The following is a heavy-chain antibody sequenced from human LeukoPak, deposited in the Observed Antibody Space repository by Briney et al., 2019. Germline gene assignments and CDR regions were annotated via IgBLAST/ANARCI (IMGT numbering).Heavy chain of an antibody. CDR1: GYSISSGYY. D-gene: IGHD6-13*01. V-gene: IGHV4-38-2*02. CDR2: IYHSGST. CDR3: ARVVGSSWSYYYYYYMDV. Sequence: SETLSLTCTVSGYSISSGYYWGWIRQPPGKGLEWIGSIYHSGSTYYNPSLKSRVTISVDTSKNQFSLKLSSVTAADTAVYYCARVVGSSWSYYYYYYMDVWGKGTTVTVSS. J-gene: IGHJ6*03.